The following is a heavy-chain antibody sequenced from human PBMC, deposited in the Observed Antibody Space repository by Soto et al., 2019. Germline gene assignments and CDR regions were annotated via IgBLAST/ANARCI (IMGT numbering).Heavy chain of an antibody. CDR2: IIPMTGTP. V-gene: IGHV1-69*01. CDR3: ARGPILPGATSWLDP. CDR1: GGIFSSFS. D-gene: IGHD2-2*01. J-gene: IGHJ5*02. Sequence: QVQLVQSGAEVKTPESSVEVSCKASGGIFSSFSITWVRQVPGHGLEWMGGIIPMTGTPNYAEKFQGRLTLTADASTRTAYLVLSSLKSEDTAVYYCARGPILPGATSWLDPWGQGTVVIVSS.